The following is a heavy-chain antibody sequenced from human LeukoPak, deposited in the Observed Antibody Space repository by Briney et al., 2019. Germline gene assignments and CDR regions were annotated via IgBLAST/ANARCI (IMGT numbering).Heavy chain of an antibody. Sequence: PGGSLRLSCAASGFTLSNAWMSWVRQAPGKGLEWVSYISTRSGTIYYTDSVKGRFTISRDNAKDSLYLQMNSLRDEDTAVYYCARDRGGYEFFDSWGQGILVTVSS. CDR1: GFTLSNAW. CDR2: ISTRSGTI. CDR3: ARDRGGYEFFDS. D-gene: IGHD5-12*01. V-gene: IGHV3-48*02. J-gene: IGHJ4*02.